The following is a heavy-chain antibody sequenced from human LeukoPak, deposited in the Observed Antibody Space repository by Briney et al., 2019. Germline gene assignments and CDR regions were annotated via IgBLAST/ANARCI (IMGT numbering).Heavy chain of an antibody. CDR1: GYTFTGYY. Sequence: GASVKVSCKASGYTFTGYYMHWVRQAPGQGLEWKGWINPNSGGTNYAQKFQGRVTMTRDTSISTAYMELSRLRSDDTAVYYCARDGPAGYYYYYMDVWGKGTTVTVSS. CDR3: ARDGPAGYYYYYMDV. CDR2: INPNSGGT. J-gene: IGHJ6*03. V-gene: IGHV1-2*02. D-gene: IGHD6-13*01.